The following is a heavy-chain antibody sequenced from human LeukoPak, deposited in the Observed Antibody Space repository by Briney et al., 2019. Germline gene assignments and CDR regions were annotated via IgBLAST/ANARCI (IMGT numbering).Heavy chain of an antibody. CDR2: IYHSGST. J-gene: IGHJ4*02. D-gene: IGHD4-17*01. CDR1: GGSISSSNW. CDR3: ARGTTVTTPSYFDY. Sequence: SETLSLTCAVSGGSISSSNWWSWVRQPPGKGLEWIGEIYHSGSTNYNPSLKSRVTISVDKSKNQFSLKLSSVTAADTAVYYCARGTTVTTPSYFDYWGQGTLVTVSS. V-gene: IGHV4-4*02.